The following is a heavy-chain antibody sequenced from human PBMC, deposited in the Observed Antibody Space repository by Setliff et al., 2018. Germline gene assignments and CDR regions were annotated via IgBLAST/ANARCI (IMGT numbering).Heavy chain of an antibody. CDR1: GFTFSNYG. J-gene: IGHJ6*02. CDR2: MPYNEIHR. CDR3: ARDGVFYAMDF. D-gene: IGHD3-10*01. V-gene: IGHV3-33*05. Sequence: GGSLRLSCSASGFTFSNYGMHWVRQAPGKGLEWVAFMPYNEIHRYFADSVKGRFTISRDTSKNTLYLQMNSLRAEDSAVYYCARDGVFYAMDFWGQGTTVTVSS.